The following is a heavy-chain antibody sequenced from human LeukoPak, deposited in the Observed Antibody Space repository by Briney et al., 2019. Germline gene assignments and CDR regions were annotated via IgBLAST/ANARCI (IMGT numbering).Heavy chain of an antibody. V-gene: IGHV3-23*01. CDR1: GFTFSSYA. D-gene: IGHD4-17*01. J-gene: IGHJ4*02. CDR3: ARAFPIYGPKGPGDY. CDR2: ISGSGGST. Sequence: GGSLRLSCAASGFTFSSYAMSWVRQAPGKGLEWVSAISGSGGSTYYADSVKGRFTISRDNSKNSLYLQMNSLRAEDTAVYYCARAFPIYGPKGPGDYWGQGTLVTVSS.